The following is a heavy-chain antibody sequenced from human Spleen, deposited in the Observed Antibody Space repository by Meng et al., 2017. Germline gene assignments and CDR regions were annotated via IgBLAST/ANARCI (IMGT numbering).Heavy chain of an antibody. CDR1: GFTFSSYS. D-gene: IGHD3-10*01. V-gene: IGHV3-7*01. CDR3: ARHGITMVRGVSYFDY. J-gene: IGHJ4*02. CDR2: IKQDGSEK. Sequence: GESLKISCAASGFTFSSYSMNWVRQAPGKGLEWVANIKQDGSEKYYVDSVKGRFTISRDNAKNSLYLQMNSLRAEDTAVYYCARHGITMVRGVSYFDYWGQGTLVTVSS.